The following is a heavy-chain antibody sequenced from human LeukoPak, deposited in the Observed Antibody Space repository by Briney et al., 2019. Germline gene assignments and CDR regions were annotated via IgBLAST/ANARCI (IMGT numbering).Heavy chain of an antibody. V-gene: IGHV3-11*04. CDR1: GFTFSDNY. CDR3: ARDPRTVRI. D-gene: IGHD1-1*01. J-gene: IGHJ4*02. Sequence: GGSLRLSCAASGFTFSDNYMTWVRQAPGKGLEWLSCISGNGGVIQYADSVKGRFTISRDNAKNLLYLQMDSLRVEDTAIYYCARDPRTVRIWGQGTLVTVSS. CDR2: ISGNGGVI.